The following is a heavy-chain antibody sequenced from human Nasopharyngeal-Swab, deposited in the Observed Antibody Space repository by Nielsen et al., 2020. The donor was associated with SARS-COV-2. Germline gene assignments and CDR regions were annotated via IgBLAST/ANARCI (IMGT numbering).Heavy chain of an antibody. CDR3: ARDHSPIFCSSTSCHLYYYYGMDV. D-gene: IGHD2-2*01. V-gene: IGHV1-18*04. J-gene: IGHJ6*02. Sequence: ASVKVSCKASGYTFTSYGISWVRQAPGQGLEWMGWISAYNGNTNYAQKLQGRVTKTTDTSTSTAYMELRSLRSDDTAVYYCARDHSPIFCSSTSCHLYYYYGMDVWGQGTTVTVSS. CDR1: GYTFTSYG. CDR2: ISAYNGNT.